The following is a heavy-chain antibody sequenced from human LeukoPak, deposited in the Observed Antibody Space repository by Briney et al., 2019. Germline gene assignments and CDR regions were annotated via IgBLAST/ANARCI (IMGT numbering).Heavy chain of an antibody. V-gene: IGHV3-30*02. CDR2: IRDGSNK. D-gene: IGHD3-16*01. CDR3: AKDWGVYFDY. J-gene: IGHJ4*02. CDR1: GFTFSSYG. Sequence: GGSLRLSCAASGFTFSSYGMNWVRQAPGKGLEWVAFIRDGSNKYYADSVKGRFTISRDNFKNTLYLQMNSLRVEDTAVYYCAKDWGVYFDYWGQGILVTVSS.